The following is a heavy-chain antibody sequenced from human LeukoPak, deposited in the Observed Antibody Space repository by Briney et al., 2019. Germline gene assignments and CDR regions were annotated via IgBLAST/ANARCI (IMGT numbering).Heavy chain of an antibody. V-gene: IGHV1-2*02. CDR2: INPNSGGT. J-gene: IGHJ4*02. CDR3: ARTYYYDSSGLNYFDY. CDR1: GYTFTGYY. Sequence: ASVKVSCKASGYTFTGYYMHWVRRAPGQGLEWMGWINPNSGGTNYAQKFQGRVTMTRDTSISTAYMELSRLRSDDTAVYYCARTYYYDSSGLNYFDYWGQGTLVAVSS. D-gene: IGHD3-22*01.